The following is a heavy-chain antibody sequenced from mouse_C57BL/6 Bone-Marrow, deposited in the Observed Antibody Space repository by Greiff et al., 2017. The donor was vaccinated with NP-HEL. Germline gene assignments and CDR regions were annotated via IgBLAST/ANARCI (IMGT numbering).Heavy chain of an antibody. V-gene: IGHV1-52*01. CDR2: IDPSDSET. J-gene: IGHJ1*03. CDR3: AGYYYGSIWYVDV. D-gene: IGHD1-1*01. CDR1: GYTFTSYW. Sequence: VQLQQPGAELVRPGSSVKLSCKASGYTFTSYWMHWVKQRPIQGLEWIGNIDPSDSETHYNQKFKDKATLTVDKSSSTAYMQLSSLTSEDSAVYYCAGYYYGSIWYVDVWGTGTTVTVSA.